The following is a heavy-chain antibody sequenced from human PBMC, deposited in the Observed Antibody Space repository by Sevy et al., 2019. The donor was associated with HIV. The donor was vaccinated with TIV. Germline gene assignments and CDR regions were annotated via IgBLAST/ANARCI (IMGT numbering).Heavy chain of an antibody. CDR1: GGSFSGYY. J-gene: IGHJ3*02. D-gene: IGHD6-6*01. CDR2: INHSGST. V-gene: IGHV4-34*01. Sequence: SETLSLTCAVYGGSFSGYYWSWIRHPPGKGLEWIGEINHSGSTNYNPSLKSRVTISVDTSKNQFSLKLSSVTAADTAVYYCAGEQLVSFGPDAFDIWGQGTMVTVSS. CDR3: AGEQLVSFGPDAFDI.